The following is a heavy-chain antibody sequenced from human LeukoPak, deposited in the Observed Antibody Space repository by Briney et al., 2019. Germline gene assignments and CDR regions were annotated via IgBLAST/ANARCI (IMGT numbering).Heavy chain of an antibody. J-gene: IGHJ4*02. CDR3: AKDRLELRPTHFDY. V-gene: IGHV3-53*01. CDR1: GFTVSSNY. Sequence: GGSLRLSCAASGFTVSSNYMSWVRQAPGKGLEWVSVIYSGGSTYYADSVRGRFTISRDNSKKTLYLQMNSLRAEDTAVYYCAKDRLELRPTHFDYWGQGTLVTVSS. CDR2: IYSGGST. D-gene: IGHD1-7*01.